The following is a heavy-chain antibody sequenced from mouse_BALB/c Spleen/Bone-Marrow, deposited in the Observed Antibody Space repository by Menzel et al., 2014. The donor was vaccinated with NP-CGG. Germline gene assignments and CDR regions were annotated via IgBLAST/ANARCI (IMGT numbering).Heavy chain of an antibody. V-gene: IGHV1-14*01. J-gene: IGHJ3*01. Sequence: QLQKSGPELVKPGASVKMSCKASGYTFTSYAMHWVKQKPGQGLEWIGYINPYNDGTKYNEKFKGKATLTSDKSSSTAYMELSSLTSEDAAVYYCARSGRYDGFSYWGQGTLVTASA. CDR2: INPYNDGT. CDR1: GYTFTSYA. CDR3: ARSGRYDGFSY. D-gene: IGHD2-14*01.